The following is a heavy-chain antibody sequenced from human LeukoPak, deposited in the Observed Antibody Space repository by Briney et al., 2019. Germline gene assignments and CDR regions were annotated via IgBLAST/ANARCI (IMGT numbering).Heavy chain of an antibody. V-gene: IGHV3-30-3*01. J-gene: IGHJ5*02. D-gene: IGHD6-13*01. Sequence: GRSLRLSCAASGFTFSSYAMHWVRQAPGKGLEWVAVISYDGSNKNYADSVKGRFTISRDNSKNTLYLQMNSLRAEDTAVYYCARGAAAAGTRDWFDPWGQGTLVTVSS. CDR1: GFTFSSYA. CDR3: ARGAAAAGTRDWFDP. CDR2: ISYDGSNK.